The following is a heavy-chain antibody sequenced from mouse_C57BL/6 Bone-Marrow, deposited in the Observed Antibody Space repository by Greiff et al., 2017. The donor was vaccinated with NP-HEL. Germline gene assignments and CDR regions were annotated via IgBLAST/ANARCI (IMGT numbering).Heavy chain of an antibody. CDR2: IWRGGST. V-gene: IGHV2-5*01. D-gene: IGHD2-3*01. Sequence: QVQLQQSGPGLVQPSQSLSITCTASGFSLTSYGVHWVRQSPGKGLEWLGVIWRGGSTDYNAAFMSRLSITKDNSKRQVFFKMNSLQADDTAIYYYARRIDGYYGDMDYWGQGTSVTVSS. CDR1: GFSLTSYG. CDR3: ARRIDGYYGDMDY. J-gene: IGHJ4*01.